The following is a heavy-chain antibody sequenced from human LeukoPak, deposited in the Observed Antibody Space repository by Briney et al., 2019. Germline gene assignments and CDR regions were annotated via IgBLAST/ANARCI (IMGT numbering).Heavy chain of an antibody. V-gene: IGHV3-30*04. Sequence: GGSLRLSCAASGFTFSSYAMHWVRQAPGKGLEWVAVISYDGSNKYYADSVKGRFTISRDNSKNTLYLQMNSLRAEDTAVYYCARDMRDGYNYYFDYWGQGTLVTVSS. CDR2: ISYDGSNK. CDR1: GFTFSSYA. CDR3: ARDMRDGYNYYFDY. D-gene: IGHD5-24*01. J-gene: IGHJ4*02.